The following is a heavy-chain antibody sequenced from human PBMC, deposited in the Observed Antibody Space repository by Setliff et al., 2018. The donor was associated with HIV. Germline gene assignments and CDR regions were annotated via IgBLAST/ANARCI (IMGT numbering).Heavy chain of an antibody. Sequence: PSETLSLTCTVSGGSISGYYWSWIRQPPGRGLEWIGAIHHSGNTYYNPSLKSRVTISVDTSKNLFSLKVNSVTAADTAVYYCARDYLYYNLYNGSPVYGMDVWGQGTTVTVSS. CDR1: GGSISGYY. D-gene: IGHD3-3*01. V-gene: IGHV4-59*04. CDR2: IHHSGNT. J-gene: IGHJ6*02. CDR3: ARDYLYYNLYNGSPVYGMDV.